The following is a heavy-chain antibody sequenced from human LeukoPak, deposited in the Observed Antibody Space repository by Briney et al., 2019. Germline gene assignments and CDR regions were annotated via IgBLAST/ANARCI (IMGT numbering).Heavy chain of an antibody. Sequence: SETLSLTCTVSGGSISSYYWSWIRQPPGKGLEWIGYIHYSGGITYYNPSLKSRVTISVDTSKNQFSLSLSSVTAADTAVYYCARVTLYFDFSTGNHYYFDSWGQGTLVIVSS. CDR1: GGSISSYY. V-gene: IGHV4-59*08. CDR2: IHYSGGIT. D-gene: IGHD3-3*01. J-gene: IGHJ4*02. CDR3: ARVTLYFDFSTGNHYYFDS.